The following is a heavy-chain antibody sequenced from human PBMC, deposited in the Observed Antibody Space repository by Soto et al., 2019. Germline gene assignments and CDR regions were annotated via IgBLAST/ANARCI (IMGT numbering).Heavy chain of an antibody. J-gene: IGHJ4*02. CDR2: LYPGASDT. CDR1: GYRFTSYW. Sequence: PGESLTLSGKVCGYRFTSYWIGWVRQLPGIGLEWLRILYPGASDTRYSPSFQGQVTISADKSISTAYLQWSSLKASDTAMYYCARLLRYFDWSPFDYWGQGTLVTVSS. D-gene: IGHD3-9*01. V-gene: IGHV5-51*01. CDR3: ARLLRYFDWSPFDY.